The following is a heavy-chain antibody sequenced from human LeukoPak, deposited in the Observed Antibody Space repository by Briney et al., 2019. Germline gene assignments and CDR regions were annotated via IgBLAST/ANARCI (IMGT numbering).Heavy chain of an antibody. CDR3: VYCSGGSCYSNGPWFNP. Sequence: GGSLRLSCAASGFTFSSYSMNWVRQAPGKGLEWVSSISSSSIYIYYADSVKGRFTISRDNAKNTLYLQMNSLRADDTALYYCVYCSGGSCYSNGPWFNPWGQGTLVTVSS. CDR2: ISSSSIYI. V-gene: IGHV3-21*04. D-gene: IGHD2-15*01. J-gene: IGHJ5*02. CDR1: GFTFSSYS.